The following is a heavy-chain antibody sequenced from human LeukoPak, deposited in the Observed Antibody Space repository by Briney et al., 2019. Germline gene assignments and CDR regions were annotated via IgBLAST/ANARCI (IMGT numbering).Heavy chain of an antibody. Sequence: PGGSLRLSCAASGFNVSSHYMSWVRQAPGKGLELVSVIYSGGSTYYADSVKGRFTISRDNSKNSLYLQMNSLRAEDTAVYYRARESSITMVRGVIGYWGQGTLVTVSS. CDR2: IYSGGST. V-gene: IGHV3-66*02. CDR1: GFNVSSHY. CDR3: ARESSITMVRGVIGY. D-gene: IGHD3-10*01. J-gene: IGHJ4*02.